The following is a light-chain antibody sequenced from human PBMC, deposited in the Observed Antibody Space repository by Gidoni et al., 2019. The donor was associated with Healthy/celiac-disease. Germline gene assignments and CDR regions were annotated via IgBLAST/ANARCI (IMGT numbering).Light chain of an antibody. CDR3: QQYYSTPFT. J-gene: IGKJ3*01. CDR1: QSVLYRSNNKNY. CDR2: WAS. Sequence: DIVMNQSPDSLAVSLGERATINCKSSQSVLYRSNNKNYLAWYQQKPGQPPKLLIYWASTRESGVPDRFSGSGSGTDFTLTISSLQAEDVAVYYCQQYYSTPFTFXPXTKVDIK. V-gene: IGKV4-1*01.